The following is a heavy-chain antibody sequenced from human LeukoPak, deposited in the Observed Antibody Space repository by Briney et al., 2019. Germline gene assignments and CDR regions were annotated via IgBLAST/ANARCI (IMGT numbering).Heavy chain of an antibody. J-gene: IGHJ5*02. D-gene: IGHD3-16*01. V-gene: IGHV3-73*01. CDR3: TRLGPSGRFDP. CDR1: GFTFSGSA. Sequence: GSLKLSCAASGFTFSGSAMHWVRQASGKGLEWVGRIRSKANSYATAYAASVKGRFTISRDDSKNTAYQQMNSLKTEDTAVYYCTRLGPSGRFDPWGQGTLVTVSS. CDR2: IRSKANSYAT.